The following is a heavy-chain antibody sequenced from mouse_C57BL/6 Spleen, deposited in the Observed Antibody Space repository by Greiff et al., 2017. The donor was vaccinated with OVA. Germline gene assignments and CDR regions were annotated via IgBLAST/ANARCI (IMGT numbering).Heavy chain of an antibody. J-gene: IGHJ2*01. CDR1: GYTFTSYW. CDR2: IDPSDSYT. D-gene: IGHD2-3*01. Sequence: FQLQQPGAELVRPGTSVKLSCKASGYTFTSYWMHWVKQRPGQGLAWIGVIDPSDSYTNYNQKFKGKATLTVDTSSSTAYMQLSSLTSEDSAVYYCARGGDGYYLYYFDYWGQGTTLTVSS. V-gene: IGHV1-59*01. CDR3: ARGGDGYYLYYFDY.